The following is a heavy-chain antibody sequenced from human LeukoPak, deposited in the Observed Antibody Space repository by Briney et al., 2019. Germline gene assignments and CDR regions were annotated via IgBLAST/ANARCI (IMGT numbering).Heavy chain of an antibody. CDR3: ARRGPVTTPYCYYYMDV. CDR1: GGSISSYY. V-gene: IGHV4-59*08. Sequence: SETLSLTCTVSGGSISSYYWSWIRQPPGKGLEWIGYIYYSGSTNYNPSLKSRVTISVDTSKNQFSLKLSSVTAADTAVYYCARRGPVTTPYCYYYMDVWGKGTTVTVSS. J-gene: IGHJ6*03. D-gene: IGHD4-17*01. CDR2: IYYSGST.